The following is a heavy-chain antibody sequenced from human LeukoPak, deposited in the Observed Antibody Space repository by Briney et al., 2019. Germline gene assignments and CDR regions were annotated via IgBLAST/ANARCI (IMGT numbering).Heavy chain of an antibody. CDR3: AREQILTGYSNWFDP. CDR1: GFTFSSYG. CDR2: KRYDGSNK. J-gene: IGHJ5*02. V-gene: IGHV3-30*02. Sequence: GGSLTLFCAASGFTFSSYGVLWLRRAPGKGVVGGAFKRYDGSNKYYADSVKSRFTISRDNSKNTLYLQMNSLRSEDTAVYYCAREQILTGYSNWFDPWGQGTLVTVSS. D-gene: IGHD3-9*01.